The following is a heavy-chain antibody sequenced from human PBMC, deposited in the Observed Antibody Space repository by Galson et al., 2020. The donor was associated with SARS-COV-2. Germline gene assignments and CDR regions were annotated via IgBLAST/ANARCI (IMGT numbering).Heavy chain of an antibody. CDR3: ARDRGATYFYNSWIRYYDALDI. J-gene: IGHJ3*02. D-gene: IGHD3-3*01. CDR1: GFTSGDYW. CDR2: IKEDGGEE. V-gene: IGHV3-7*01. Sequence: GESLKISCAASGFTSGDYWMTWVRQAPGKGLEWVANIKEDGGEENYADSVRGRFTISRDNAMNSLSLQMNSLRAEDTAVYYCARDRGATYFYNSWIRYYDALDIWGQGTMVTVSS.